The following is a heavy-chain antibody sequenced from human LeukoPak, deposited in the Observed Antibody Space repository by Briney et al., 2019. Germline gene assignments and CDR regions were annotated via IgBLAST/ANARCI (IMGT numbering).Heavy chain of an antibody. Sequence: SETLSLTCTVSGGSISSYYWSCIRQPPGKGLEWIGYIYYSGSTNYNPYLKSRVTISVDTSKNQFSLKLSSVTAADTAVYYCARVMGDYVWGSYRGYYYYYYMDVWGKGTTVTVSS. CDR3: ARVMGDYVWGSYRGYYYYYYMDV. CDR2: IYYSGST. D-gene: IGHD3-16*02. V-gene: IGHV4-59*01. J-gene: IGHJ6*03. CDR1: GGSISSYY.